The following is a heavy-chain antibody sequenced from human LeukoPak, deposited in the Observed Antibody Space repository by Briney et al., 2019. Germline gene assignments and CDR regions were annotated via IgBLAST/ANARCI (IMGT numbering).Heavy chain of an antibody. CDR2: VRYDGSKK. Sequence: PGGSLRLSCAASGFIFSTYGMHWVRQAPGKGLDWVAFVRYDGSKKYYADSVKGRFTISRDNSNNALYLQMNSLRVEDTAVYYCESGGSDFDYWGQGTLVTVSS. CDR1: GFIFSTYG. V-gene: IGHV3-30*02. J-gene: IGHJ4*02. CDR3: ESGGSDFDY. D-gene: IGHD3-16*01.